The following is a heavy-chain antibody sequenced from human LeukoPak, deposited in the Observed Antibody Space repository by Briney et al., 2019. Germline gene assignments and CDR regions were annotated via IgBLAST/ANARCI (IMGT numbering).Heavy chain of an antibody. CDR3: ARGGMATLFDY. J-gene: IGHJ4*02. CDR1: GFTFSSYG. Sequence: PGGSLRLSCAASGFTFSSYGMHWVRQAPGKGLEWVAVISYDGSNEYYADSVKGRFTISRDSSKNTLYLQTNSLRTEDTAVFYCARGGMATLFDYWGQGTLVTVSS. CDR2: ISYDGSNE. V-gene: IGHV3-30*19. D-gene: IGHD5-24*01.